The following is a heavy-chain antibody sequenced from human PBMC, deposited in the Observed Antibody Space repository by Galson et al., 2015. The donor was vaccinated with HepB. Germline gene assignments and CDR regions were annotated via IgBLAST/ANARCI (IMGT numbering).Heavy chain of an antibody. CDR1: GFTFSSYA. Sequence: SLRLSCAASGFTFSSYAMSWVRQAPGKGLEWVSGISGSGGSTYYADSVKGRFTISRDNSKNTLYLQKNSLRAEDTAVYYCAKTVWLAAHDAFDTGGQGQWSPSLQ. D-gene: IGHD3-22*01. CDR2: ISGSGGST. V-gene: IGHV3-23*01. J-gene: IGHJ3*02. CDR3: AKTVWLAAHDAFDT.